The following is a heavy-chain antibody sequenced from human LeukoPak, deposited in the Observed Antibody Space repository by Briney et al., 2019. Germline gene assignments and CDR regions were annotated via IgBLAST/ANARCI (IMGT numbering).Heavy chain of an antibody. V-gene: IGHV3-23*01. J-gene: IGHJ5*02. CDR3: VRGDCSSTSCSSTPKNWFDP. Sequence: GPLRLSCAASGFTFSNYAMSWVRQAPGKGREWVSAISGSGGTTYYADSVKGRFTISRDNSMNTLYLQMNSLRAEDTAVFYCVRGDCSSTSCSSTPKNWFDPWGQGTLVSVSS. CDR2: ISGSGGTT. D-gene: IGHD2-2*01. CDR1: GFTFSNYA.